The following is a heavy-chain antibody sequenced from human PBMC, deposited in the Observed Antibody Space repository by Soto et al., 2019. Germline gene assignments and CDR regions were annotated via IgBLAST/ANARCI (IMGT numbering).Heavy chain of an antibody. Sequence: EGQLVESGGGLVKPGGSLRLSCAASGFTFSNVWMNWVRQAPGKGLEWVGRIKSKLDGETIDYAAPVKGRFTISRDDSKNMLYLQMNSLKTEDTGVYYCTPLALKYNRDWYEFADWGQGTLVTGSS. J-gene: IGHJ4*02. V-gene: IGHV3-15*07. CDR1: GFTFSNVW. CDR2: IKSKLDGETI. D-gene: IGHD6-19*01. CDR3: TPLALKYNRDWYEFAD.